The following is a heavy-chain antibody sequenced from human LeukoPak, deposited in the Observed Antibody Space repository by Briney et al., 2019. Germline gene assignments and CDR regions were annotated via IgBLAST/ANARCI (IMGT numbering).Heavy chain of an antibody. J-gene: IGHJ4*02. CDR1: GFTFSSYW. CDR3: ARDSVTLFDY. V-gene: IGHV3-7*01. CDR2: IKYDGSEK. D-gene: IGHD5/OR15-5a*01. Sequence: PGGSLRLSCAASGFTFSSYWMSWVRQAPGKGLEWVPNIKYDGSEKYSVDSVKGRFTISRDNAKNSLYLQMNSLRAEDTAVYYCARDSVTLFDYWGQGTLVTVSS.